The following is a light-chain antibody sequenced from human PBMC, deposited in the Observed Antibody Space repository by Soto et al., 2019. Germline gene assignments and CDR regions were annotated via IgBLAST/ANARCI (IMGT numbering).Light chain of an antibody. Sequence: DIHMTQSPSSLSASEGDRVTITCRASRSVNTYLNWYQHKPGKAPKLLIYAASSLQSGVPSRFSGSGSVTEFTLTISSLPPEDSAVYYCQQSSSAPLTFGPGTKVDIK. CDR2: AAS. CDR1: RSVNTY. J-gene: IGKJ3*01. CDR3: QQSSSAPLT. V-gene: IGKV1-39*01.